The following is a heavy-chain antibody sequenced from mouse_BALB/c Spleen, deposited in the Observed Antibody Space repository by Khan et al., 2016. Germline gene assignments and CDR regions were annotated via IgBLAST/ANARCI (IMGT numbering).Heavy chain of an antibody. CDR1: GYTFTDYE. CDR3: TRWSITTVVADYFDY. V-gene: IGHV1-15*01. Sequence: QVRLQQSGAELVRPGASVKLSCKALGYTFTDYEMHWVKQTPVHGLEWIGIIHPGSGGIAYNQKFKGKATLTADKTSSTAYMELSSLTSEYSAVYYCTRWSITTVVADYFDYWGQGTTLTVSS. D-gene: IGHD1-1*01. J-gene: IGHJ2*01. CDR2: IHPGSGGI.